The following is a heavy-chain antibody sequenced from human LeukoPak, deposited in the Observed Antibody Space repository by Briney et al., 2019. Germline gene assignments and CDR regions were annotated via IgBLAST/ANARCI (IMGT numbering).Heavy chain of an antibody. CDR2: MNPNSGKT. V-gene: IGHV1-8*01. D-gene: IGHD5-12*01. J-gene: IGHJ5*02. Sequence: GASVKVSCKASGYTFTSYDINWVRQATGHGLEWMGWMNPNSGKTGYAQKFPGRVTMTRDTSISPAHMEMSSQRSEDTAVYYCASGMDSGYDSFGLNWFDPWGQGTLVTVSS. CDR3: ASGMDSGYDSFGLNWFDP. CDR1: GYTFTSYD.